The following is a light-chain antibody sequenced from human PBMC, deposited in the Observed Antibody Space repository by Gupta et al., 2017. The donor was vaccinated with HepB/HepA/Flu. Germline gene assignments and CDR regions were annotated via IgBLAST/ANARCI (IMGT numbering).Light chain of an antibody. CDR3: QVSETRSVNPVV. J-gene: IGLJ2*01. Sequence: SSILTQPPSLSVAPGRTARTTCGGNHIATTTVLWYQPGPGQAPLVVTYEETNRPSGSPERISGSNSGNTATLTISRVDAGEEADYYCQVSETRSVNPVVFGGGTKLTV. V-gene: IGLV3-21*02. CDR1: HIATTT. CDR2: EET.